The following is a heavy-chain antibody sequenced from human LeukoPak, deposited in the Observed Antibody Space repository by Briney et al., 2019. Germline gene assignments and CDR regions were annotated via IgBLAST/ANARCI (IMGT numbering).Heavy chain of an antibody. J-gene: IGHJ5*02. CDR3: ARGTGGYRFDP. CDR1: GASMSNYH. D-gene: IGHD1-1*01. Sequence: PSETLSLTCAVSGASMSNYHWSWIRQPPGRGLEYIGYVYNSGSTFYNPSLKSRVTISADTSRKQSSLKLTSVTATDTAVYYCARGTGGYRFDPWGQGILVTVSS. CDR2: VYNSGST. V-gene: IGHV4-59*01.